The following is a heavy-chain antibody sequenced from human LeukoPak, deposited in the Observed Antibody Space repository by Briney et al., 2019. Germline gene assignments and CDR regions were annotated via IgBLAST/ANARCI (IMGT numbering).Heavy chain of an antibody. V-gene: IGHV4-59*01. D-gene: IGHD6-19*01. CDR2: IYYSGST. J-gene: IGHJ5*02. CDR3: ARSYSSGWPTAYNWFDP. CDR1: GGSISSYY. Sequence: PSETLSLICTVSGGSISSYYWSWIRQPPGKGLEWVGYIYYSGSTNYNPSLKSRVTISVDTSKNQFSLKLSSVTAADTAVYYCARSYSSGWPTAYNWFDPWGQGTLVTVSS.